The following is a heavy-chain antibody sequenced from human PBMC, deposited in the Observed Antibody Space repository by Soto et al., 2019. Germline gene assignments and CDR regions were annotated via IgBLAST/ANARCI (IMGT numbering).Heavy chain of an antibody. CDR3: ARDPFYGAGAFDI. J-gene: IGHJ3*02. D-gene: IGHD3-10*01. CDR1: GFTFSSYA. V-gene: IGHV3-30-3*01. Sequence: GGALRLSCAAPGFTFSSYAMHWVRQAPGKGLEWVAVISYDGSNKYYADSVKGRFTISRDNSKNTLYLQMNSLRAEDTAVYHCARDPFYGAGAFDIWGQGTMVTVSS. CDR2: ISYDGSNK.